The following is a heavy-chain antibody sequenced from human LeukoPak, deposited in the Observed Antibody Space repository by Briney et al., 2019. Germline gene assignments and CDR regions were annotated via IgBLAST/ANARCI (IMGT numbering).Heavy chain of an antibody. Sequence: SETLSLTCTVSGGSISSYYWSWIRQPPGKGLEWIGYIYYSGSTNYNPSLKSRVTISVDTSKNQFSLKLSSVTAADTAVYYCARDRVGEFPDYWGQGTLVTVSS. J-gene: IGHJ4*02. CDR3: ARDRVGEFPDY. CDR2: IYYSGST. D-gene: IGHD3-10*01. CDR1: GGSISSYY. V-gene: IGHV4-59*01.